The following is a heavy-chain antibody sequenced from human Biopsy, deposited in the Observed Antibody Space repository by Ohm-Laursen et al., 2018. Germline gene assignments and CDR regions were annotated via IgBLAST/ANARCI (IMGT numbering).Heavy chain of an antibody. CDR3: AGRPWPNAFDI. Sequence: SYTLSLTWTVSDGSINSYYWNWIRQPPGKRLEWIGNIYYSGSTNFNPSLKSRVTISVDASRNQFSLKLSSVTAADTAVYYCAGRPWPNAFDIWGQGTMVTVSS. D-gene: IGHD5-12*01. V-gene: IGHV4-59*07. CDR1: DGSINSYY. CDR2: IYYSGST. J-gene: IGHJ3*02.